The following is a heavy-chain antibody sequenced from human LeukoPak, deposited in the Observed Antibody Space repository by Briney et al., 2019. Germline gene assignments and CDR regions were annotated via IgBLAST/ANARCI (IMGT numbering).Heavy chain of an antibody. Sequence: GGSLRLSCAASGFTFDDYGMSWVRQAPGKGLERVSGMNWNGVSTGYADSVKGRFTISRDNAKNSLYLQMNSLRADDTALYYCARDRGWFGATDYWGQEVLVTVSS. J-gene: IGHJ4*02. V-gene: IGHV3-20*04. CDR1: GFTFDDYG. CDR3: ARDRGWFGATDY. CDR2: MNWNGVST. D-gene: IGHD3-10*01.